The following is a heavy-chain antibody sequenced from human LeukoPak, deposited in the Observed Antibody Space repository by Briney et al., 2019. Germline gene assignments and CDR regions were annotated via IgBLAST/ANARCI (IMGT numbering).Heavy chain of an antibody. D-gene: IGHD3-22*01. Sequence: GGSLRLSCAASGFTFSSYGMHWVRQAPGKGLEWVAVIWYDGSNKYYADSVKGRFTISRDNSKNKLYLQMNSLRAEDTAVYYCARAYDSSGFGAFDIWGQGTMVTVSS. CDR1: GFTFSSYG. J-gene: IGHJ3*02. CDR3: ARAYDSSGFGAFDI. CDR2: IWYDGSNK. V-gene: IGHV3-33*01.